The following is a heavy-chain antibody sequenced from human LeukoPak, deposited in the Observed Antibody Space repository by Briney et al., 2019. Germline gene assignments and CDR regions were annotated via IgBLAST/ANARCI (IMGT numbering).Heavy chain of an antibody. J-gene: IGHJ4*02. CDR1: GGSISSSNW. CDR2: IYHSGST. V-gene: IGHV4-4*02. Sequence: SETLSLTCAVSGGSISSSNWWSWVRQPPGKGLEWIGEIYHSGSTNYNPSLKSRVTISVDKSKNQFSLRLSSATAADMATYYCARHSLNNYGSYYWGQGTLVTVSS. D-gene: IGHD5-24*01. CDR3: ARHSLNNYGSYY.